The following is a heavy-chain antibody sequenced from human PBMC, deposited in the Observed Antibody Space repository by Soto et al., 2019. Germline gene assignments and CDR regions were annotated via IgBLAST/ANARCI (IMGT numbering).Heavy chain of an antibody. Sequence: VKISFKPSALAFRGYCISWLRQSPSQGLEWMGGIIPIFGTANYAQKFQGRVTITADESTSTAYLELSSLRSEDTAVYYCATAIRMSSSGRYFDYWGKG. J-gene: IGHJ4*02. D-gene: IGHD6-19*01. V-gene: IGHV1-69*01. CDR3: ATAIRMSSSGRYFDY. CDR1: ALAFRGYC. CDR2: IIPIFGTA.